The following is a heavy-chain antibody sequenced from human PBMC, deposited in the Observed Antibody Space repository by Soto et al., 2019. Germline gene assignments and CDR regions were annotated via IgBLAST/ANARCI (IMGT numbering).Heavy chain of an antibody. J-gene: IGHJ5*02. D-gene: IGHD2-2*01. CDR3: AKGGDRYCSSTSCYYNWFDP. CDR1: GGSISSGGYY. V-gene: IGHV4-31*03. CDR2: IYYSGST. Sequence: SETLSLTCTVSGGSISSGGYYWSWIRQHPGKGLEWIGYIYYSGSTYYNPSLKSRVTISVDTSKNQFSLKLSSVTAADTAVYYCAKGGDRYCSSTSCYYNWFDPWGQGTLVTVSS.